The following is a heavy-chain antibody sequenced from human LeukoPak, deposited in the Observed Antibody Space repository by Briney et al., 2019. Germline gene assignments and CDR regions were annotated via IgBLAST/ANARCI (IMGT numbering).Heavy chain of an antibody. CDR3: TTDRADF. CDR1: GFTFRSYA. CDR2: ISGSGGEI. V-gene: IGHV3-23*01. Sequence: GGSLRLSCAASGFTFRSYAMSWVRQAPGKGLEWVSGISGSGGEIWYADSVKGRFTISRDNSKNTLYLQMNSLKTEDTALYYCTTDRADFWGQGTLVTVSS. J-gene: IGHJ4*02.